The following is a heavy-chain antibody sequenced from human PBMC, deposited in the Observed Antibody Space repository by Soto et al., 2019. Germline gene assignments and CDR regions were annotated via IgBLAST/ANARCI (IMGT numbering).Heavy chain of an antibody. Sequence: ASVKVSCKASGYTFTGYAMHWVRQAPGQRFEWMGWINAGNGHTRYSQKFQGRVTITTDTSASTAYMELNSLTSEDTAVYYCARDADSMPYYFDNWGQGTLVTVSS. CDR3: ARDADSMPYYFDN. D-gene: IGHD3-3*02. V-gene: IGHV1-3*01. CDR1: GYTFTGYA. CDR2: INAGNGHT. J-gene: IGHJ4*02.